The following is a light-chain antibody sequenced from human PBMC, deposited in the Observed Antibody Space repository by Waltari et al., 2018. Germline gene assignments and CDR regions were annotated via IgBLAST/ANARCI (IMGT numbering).Light chain of an antibody. CDR1: QTVRTTY. CDR2: GAS. Sequence: EIVLTQSPGNLSLSPGERATLSCRASQTVRTTYFAWYHQKPGQAPTLLIYGASSRATGIPDRFSGSGSGTDFSLTISSLEPEDFAVYYCQQYDISPLTFGGGTKVEIK. V-gene: IGKV3-20*01. CDR3: QQYDISPLT. J-gene: IGKJ4*01.